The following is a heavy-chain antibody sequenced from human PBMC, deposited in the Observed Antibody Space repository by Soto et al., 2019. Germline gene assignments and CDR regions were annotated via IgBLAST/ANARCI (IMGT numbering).Heavy chain of an antibody. CDR2: IKSKTDGGTT. V-gene: IGHV3-15*01. J-gene: IGHJ5*02. CDR1: GFTFSNAW. CDR3: TTDQKGGHYDYIWGSYRYTET. D-gene: IGHD3-16*02. Sequence: GGSLRLSCAASGFTFSNAWMSWVRQAPGKGLEWVGRIKSKTDGGTTDYAAPVKGRFTISRDDSKNTLYLQMNSLKTEDTAVYYCTTDQKGGHYDYIWGSYRYTETWGQGTLVTVSS.